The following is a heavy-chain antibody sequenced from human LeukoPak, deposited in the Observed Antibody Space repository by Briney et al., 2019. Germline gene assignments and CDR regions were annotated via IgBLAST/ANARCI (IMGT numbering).Heavy chain of an antibody. D-gene: IGHD1-20*01. Sequence: GGSLRLSCAAPGFTFSSSAMSWVRQAPGKGLEWVSGVSGSGGSTYYADSVKGRFTISRDNSKNTLYLQMNSLRAEDTALYYCAKDRITVTPYYFDYWGQGTLVTVSS. CDR2: VSGSGGST. CDR3: AKDRITVTPYYFDY. J-gene: IGHJ4*02. CDR1: GFTFSSSA. V-gene: IGHV3-23*01.